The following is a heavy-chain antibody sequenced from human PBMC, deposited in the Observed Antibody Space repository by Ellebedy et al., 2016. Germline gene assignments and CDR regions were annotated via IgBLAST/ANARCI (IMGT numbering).Heavy chain of an antibody. D-gene: IGHD5-18*01. CDR3: ARHLEDTAMVTGFDY. CDR2: INHSGST. J-gene: IGHJ4*02. V-gene: IGHV4-34*01. Sequence: SETLSLTCAVYGGSFSGYYWSWIRRPPGKGLEWIGEINHSGSTNYNPSLKSRVTISVDTSKNQFSLKLSSVTAADTAVYYCARHLEDTAMVTGFDYWGQGTLVTVSS. CDR1: GGSFSGYY.